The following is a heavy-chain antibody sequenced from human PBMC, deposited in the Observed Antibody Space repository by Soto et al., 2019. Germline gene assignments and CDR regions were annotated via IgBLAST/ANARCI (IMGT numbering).Heavy chain of an antibody. CDR2: IYYSGST. J-gene: IGHJ4*02. D-gene: IGHD3-3*01. CDR3: ARVGSDDFWSGYYN. V-gene: IGHV4-30-4*02. Sequence: SYTLSLTCTVSGGSIYSGDYYWSWISQPPGKGLEWIGYIYYSGSTHYNPSLKSRVTISVDTSKNQFSLKLSSVTAADTAVYYCARVGSDDFWSGYYNWGQGALVTVSS. CDR1: GGSIYSGDYY.